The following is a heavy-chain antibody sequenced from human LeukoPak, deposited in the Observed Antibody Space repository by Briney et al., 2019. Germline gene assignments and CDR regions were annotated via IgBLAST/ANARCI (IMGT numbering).Heavy chain of an antibody. CDR3: AKRGVVIRVILAGFHKQAYYFDS. J-gene: IGHJ4*02. CDR2: ISDSGGNT. CDR1: GITLSNYG. V-gene: IGHV3-23*01. D-gene: IGHD3-22*01. Sequence: PGGSLRLSCAVAGITLSNYGMSWVRQAQGKGTELDAGISDSGGNTNYADSVKGRFTISRDNPKNTLYLQMNSLRAEDTAVYFCAKRGVVIRVILAGFHKQAYYFDSWGQGALVTVSS.